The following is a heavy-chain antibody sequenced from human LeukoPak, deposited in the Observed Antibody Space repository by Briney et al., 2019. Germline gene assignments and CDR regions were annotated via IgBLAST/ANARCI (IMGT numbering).Heavy chain of an antibody. CDR2: IKQDGSEK. Sequence: GWSLRLSCAASGFTFSSYWMSWVRQAPGKGLEWVANIKQDGSEKYYVDSVKGRFTISRDNAKNSLYLQMNSLRAEDTAVHYCARLPVDATYYYYYGMDVWGQGTTVTVSS. D-gene: IGHD2-15*01. CDR1: GFTFSSYW. CDR3: ARLPVDATYYYYYGMDV. V-gene: IGHV3-7*01. J-gene: IGHJ6*02.